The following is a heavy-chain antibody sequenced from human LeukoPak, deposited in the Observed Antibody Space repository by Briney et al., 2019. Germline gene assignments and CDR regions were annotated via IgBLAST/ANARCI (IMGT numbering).Heavy chain of an antibody. Sequence: GGSLRLSCAASGFTFSFYSMNWVRQAPGKGLEWVSYISSSSSVIYYADSVKGRFTISRDNAKNTLYLQMNRLTVEDTAVYYCGRGMRDYYGLDYWGQGILVTVSS. V-gene: IGHV3-48*04. CDR3: GRGMRDYYGLDY. CDR2: ISSSSSVI. J-gene: IGHJ4*02. D-gene: IGHD3-10*01. CDR1: GFTFSFYS.